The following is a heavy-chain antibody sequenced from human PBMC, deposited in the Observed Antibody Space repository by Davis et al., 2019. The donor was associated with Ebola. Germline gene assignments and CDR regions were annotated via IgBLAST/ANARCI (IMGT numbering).Heavy chain of an antibody. CDR1: GGSISSHY. J-gene: IGHJ4*02. CDR3: SRHSSVLAIFDY. CDR2: IYYSGAT. V-gene: IGHV4-59*08. D-gene: IGHD3-10*01. Sequence: SETLSLTCTVSGGSISSHYWSWIRQPPGKGLEWIGYIYYSGATKYNPSLRSRLSMSVDTSKNQFSLKLSSVTAADTAVYYCSRHSSVLAIFDYWGQGTLATVSS.